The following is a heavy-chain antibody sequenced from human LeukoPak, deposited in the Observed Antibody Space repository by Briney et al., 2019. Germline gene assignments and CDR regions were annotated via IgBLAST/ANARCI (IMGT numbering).Heavy chain of an antibody. V-gene: IGHV1-2*02. Sequence: ASVKVSCKASGYTFTDYYIHWVRQAPGQGLEWMGWINPNSGGTNYAQKFQGRVTMTRDTSISTAYMDLSRLRSDDTAVYYCARGPTVTYYTFDYWGQGTLVTVSS. CDR1: GYTFTDYY. CDR2: INPNSGGT. J-gene: IGHJ4*02. D-gene: IGHD4-17*01. CDR3: ARGPTVTYYTFDY.